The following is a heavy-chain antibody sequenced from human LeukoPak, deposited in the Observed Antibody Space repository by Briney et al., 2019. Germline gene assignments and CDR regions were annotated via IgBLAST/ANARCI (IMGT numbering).Heavy chain of an antibody. CDR2: IYPSDSDT. Sequence: GESLQISCKGSGCIFPSYWIAWVRQVPGKGVEWTGSIYPSDSDTRYSPSFEGQVTISADKSITTAYLQWCSLKASDSAMYYCARREAFYSSSWGLDYWGQGALVTV. J-gene: IGHJ4*02. V-gene: IGHV5-51*01. CDR1: GCIFPSYW. CDR3: ARREAFYSSSWGLDY. D-gene: IGHD6-13*01.